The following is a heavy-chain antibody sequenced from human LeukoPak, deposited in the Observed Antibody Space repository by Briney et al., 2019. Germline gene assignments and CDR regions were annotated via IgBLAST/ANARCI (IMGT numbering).Heavy chain of an antibody. V-gene: IGHV4-59*05. D-gene: IGHD6-19*01. CDR3: ARHPGLAHPNFDY. Sequence: SETLSLTCTVSGGSISNYYWSWIRQSPVKGLEWIGSIYYSGSTYYNPSLKSRVTISVDTSKNQFSLKLSSVTAADTAVYYCARHPGLAHPNFDYWGQGTLVTVSS. CDR2: IYYSGST. CDR1: GGSISNYY. J-gene: IGHJ4*02.